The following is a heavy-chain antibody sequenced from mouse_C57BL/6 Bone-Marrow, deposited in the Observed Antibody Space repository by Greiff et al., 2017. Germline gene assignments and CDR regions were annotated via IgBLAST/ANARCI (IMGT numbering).Heavy chain of an antibody. Sequence: EVQGVESGGGLVKPGGSLKLSCAASGFTFSSYAMSWVRQTPEKRLAWVAPISDGGSYTYYPDNVKVRFTISRDNAKNNLYLQMSHLKSEDTAMYYSARERLLRYLYAMDYWGQGTSVTVSS. CDR2: ISDGGSYT. CDR3: ARERLLRYLYAMDY. CDR1: GFTFSSYA. V-gene: IGHV5-4*01. D-gene: IGHD1-1*01. J-gene: IGHJ4*01.